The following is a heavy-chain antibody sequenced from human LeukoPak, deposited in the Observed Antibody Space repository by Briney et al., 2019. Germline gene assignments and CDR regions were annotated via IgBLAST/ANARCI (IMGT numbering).Heavy chain of an antibody. D-gene: IGHD2-2*01. CDR1: GYTFTGYY. CDR3: ARSSNINIVVVPAAINWFDP. Sequence: GASVKVSCKASGYTFTGYYMHWVRQAPGQGLEWTGRINPNSGGTNYAQKFQGRVTMTRDTSISTAYMELSRLRSDDTAVYYCARSSNINIVVVPAAINWFDPWGQGTLVTVSS. CDR2: INPNSGGT. V-gene: IGHV1-2*06. J-gene: IGHJ5*02.